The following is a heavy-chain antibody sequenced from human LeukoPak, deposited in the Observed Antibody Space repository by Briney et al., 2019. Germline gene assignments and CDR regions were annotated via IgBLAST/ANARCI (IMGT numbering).Heavy chain of an antibody. D-gene: IGHD6-6*01. CDR3: ARGYSSSSRSASDAFDI. Sequence: SETLSLTCAVDGGSFSGYYWSWIRQPPGKGLEWIGEINHSGSSNYNPSLKSRVTISVDTSKNQFSLKLTSVTAADTAVYYCARGYSSSSRSASDAFDIWGQGTMVTVSS. V-gene: IGHV4-34*01. J-gene: IGHJ3*02. CDR1: GGSFSGYY. CDR2: INHSGSS.